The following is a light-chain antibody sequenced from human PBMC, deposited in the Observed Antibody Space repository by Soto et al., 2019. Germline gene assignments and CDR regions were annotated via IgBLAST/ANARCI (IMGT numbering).Light chain of an antibody. Sequence: DIEMTQSPATLSVSVGDRLTLSCRASQSIDSNLAWYQQKPGQTPRLLIYGASTRPTGIPARFSGSGSGTDFTLTISRLEPEDFAVYYCQQYGSSPLTFGGGTKVDIK. CDR1: QSIDSN. V-gene: IGKV3-20*01. CDR2: GAS. CDR3: QQYGSSPLT. J-gene: IGKJ4*01.